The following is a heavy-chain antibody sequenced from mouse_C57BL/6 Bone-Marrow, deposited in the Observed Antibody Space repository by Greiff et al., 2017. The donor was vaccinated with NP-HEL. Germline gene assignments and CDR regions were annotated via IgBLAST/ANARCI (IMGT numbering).Heavy chain of an antibody. CDR2: IDPENGDT. CDR3: TTDYPDY. V-gene: IGHV14-4*01. CDR1: GFNIKDDY. Sequence: EVKLQQSGAELVRPGASVKLSCTASGFNIKDDYMHWVKQRPEQGLEWIGWIDPENGDTEYASKFQGKATITADTSSNTAYLQLSSLTSEDTAVYYCTTDYPDYWGQGTTLTVSS. J-gene: IGHJ2*01. D-gene: IGHD2-4*01.